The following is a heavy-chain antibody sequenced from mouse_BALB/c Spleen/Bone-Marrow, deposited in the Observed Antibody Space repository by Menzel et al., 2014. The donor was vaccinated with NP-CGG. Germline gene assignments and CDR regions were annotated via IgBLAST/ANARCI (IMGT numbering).Heavy chain of an antibody. J-gene: IGHJ2*01. CDR3: ARFITTATEYFDY. Sequence: VQRVESGAELARPGASVWMSCKASGYTFTSYPMNWVKQRPGQGLEWIGYINPSSGYTNYNQKFKDKATLTADKSSSTAYMQLSSLTSEDSAVYYCARFITTATEYFDYWGQGTTLTVSS. CDR1: GYTFTSYP. V-gene: IGHV1-4*01. CDR2: INPSSGYT. D-gene: IGHD1-2*01.